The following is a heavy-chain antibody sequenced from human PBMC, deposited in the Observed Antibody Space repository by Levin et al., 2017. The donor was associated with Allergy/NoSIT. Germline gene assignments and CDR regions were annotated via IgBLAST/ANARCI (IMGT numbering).Heavy chain of an antibody. CDR1: GFTFSSYA. J-gene: IGHJ4*02. CDR3: VLSTVTPRGIDY. V-gene: IGHV3-23*01. CDR2: ISGSGGST. Sequence: GGSLRLSCAASGFTFSSYAMSWVRQAPGKGLERVSAISGSGGSTYYADSVKGRFTISRDNSKNTLYLQMNSLRAEDTAVYYCVLSTVTPRGIDYWGQGTLVTVSS. D-gene: IGHD4-17*01.